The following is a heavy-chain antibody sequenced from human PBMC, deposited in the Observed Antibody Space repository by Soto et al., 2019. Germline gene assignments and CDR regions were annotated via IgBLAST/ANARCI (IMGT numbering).Heavy chain of an antibody. Sequence: QVQLVESGGGVVQPGRSLRLSCAASGFTFSSYAMHWVRQAPGKGLEWVAVISYDGSNKYYADSVKGRFTISRDNSKNTMYLQMNSLRPEDTAVYYCASQSVVEGPYYYYGMDVWGQGTTVTVSS. CDR2: ISYDGSNK. J-gene: IGHJ6*02. V-gene: IGHV3-30-3*01. D-gene: IGHD2-15*01. CDR1: GFTFSSYA. CDR3: ASQSVVEGPYYYYGMDV.